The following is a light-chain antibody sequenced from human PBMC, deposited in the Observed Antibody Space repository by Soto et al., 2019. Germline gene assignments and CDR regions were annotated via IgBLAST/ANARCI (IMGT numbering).Light chain of an antibody. V-gene: IGLV3-21*02. Sequence: SYELTQPPSVSVAPGQTARITCGGNNIGSKSVHWYQQKPGQAPVLVVYDDGDRPSGIPERFSGSNSGNTATLTISRVEAGDEAHYYCQVWDSSSDHYVFGTGTKVTVL. CDR3: QVWDSSSDHYV. CDR1: NIGSKS. J-gene: IGLJ1*01. CDR2: DDG.